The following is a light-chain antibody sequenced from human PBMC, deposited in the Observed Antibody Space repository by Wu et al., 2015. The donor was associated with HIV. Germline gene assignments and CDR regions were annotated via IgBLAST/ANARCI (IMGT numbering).Light chain of an antibody. CDR1: QSIASF. V-gene: IGKV1-39*01. J-gene: IGKJ1*01. Sequence: DIQVTQSPSSLSASAGDRVTISCRASQSIASFLNWYQHRPGKAPKLLIYAASSLQSGVPSRFRGSGSGTDFTLTINSLQPEGFATYYCQQSFSTPSFGQGTKVEIK. CDR3: QQSFSTPS. CDR2: AAS.